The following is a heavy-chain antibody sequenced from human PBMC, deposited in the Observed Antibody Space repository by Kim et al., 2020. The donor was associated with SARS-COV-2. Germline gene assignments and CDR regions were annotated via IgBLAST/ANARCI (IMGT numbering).Heavy chain of an antibody. J-gene: IGHJ4*02. CDR3: ARVDFCRGSYCSYFDY. CDR1: GGSFSGYY. CDR2: INHSGST. Sequence: SETLSLTCAVYGGSFSGYYWSWIRQPPGKGLEWIGEINHSGSTNYNPSLKSRVTISVDTSKNQFSLKLSSVTAADTAVYYCARVDFCRGSYCSYFDYWGQGTLVTVSS. V-gene: IGHV4-34*01. D-gene: IGHD1-26*01.